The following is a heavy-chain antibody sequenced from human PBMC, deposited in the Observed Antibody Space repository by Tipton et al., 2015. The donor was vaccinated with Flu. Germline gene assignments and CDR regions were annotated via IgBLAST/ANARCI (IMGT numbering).Heavy chain of an antibody. J-gene: IGHJ6*02. CDR1: GFTFSSYT. V-gene: IGHV3-21*01. D-gene: IGHD4-17*01. CDR2: ISSGSSYI. CDR3: AREQAYEEEPLYGDYNFYYYGMDV. Sequence: GSLRLSCAASGFTFSSYTLNWVRQAPGKGLEWVSSISSGSSYISYAESVKGRFTISGDNAKNSLYLQMNSLRAEDTAVYYCAREQAYEEEPLYGDYNFYYYGMDVWGQGTTVTVSS.